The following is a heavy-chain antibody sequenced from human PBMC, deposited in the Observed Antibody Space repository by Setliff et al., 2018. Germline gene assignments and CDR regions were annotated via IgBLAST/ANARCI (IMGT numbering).Heavy chain of an antibody. CDR1: GGSISSGDAS. V-gene: IGHV4-30-2*03. CDR3: ARHAQSGVAAPFDY. Sequence: SETLSLTCAVSGGSISSGDASWSWVRQPPGKGLEWIGYIYHAGSTYYNPSLKSRVTISVDTSKNQFSLKLSSVTAADTAVYYRARHAQSGVAAPFDYWGQGTLVTVSS. CDR2: IYHAGST. J-gene: IGHJ4*02. D-gene: IGHD2-15*01.